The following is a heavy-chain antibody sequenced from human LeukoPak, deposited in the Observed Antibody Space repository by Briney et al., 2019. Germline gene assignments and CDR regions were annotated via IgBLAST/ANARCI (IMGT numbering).Heavy chain of an antibody. CDR1: GFSFSTIY. CDR2: INHNGNVN. D-gene: IGHD3-16*01. J-gene: IGHJ6*02. CDR3: ARGGGLDV. V-gene: IGHV3-7*03. Sequence: GGSLRLSCAASGFSFSTIYMSWVRQTPGQGLEWVANINHNGNVNYYVDSVKGRFTISRDNAKNSLYLQMSNLRAEDTAVYFCARGGGLDVWGQGATVTVSS.